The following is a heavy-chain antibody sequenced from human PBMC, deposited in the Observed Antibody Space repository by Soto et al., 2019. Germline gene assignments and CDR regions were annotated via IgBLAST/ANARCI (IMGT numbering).Heavy chain of an antibody. D-gene: IGHD6-19*01. CDR1: GAALSSGGYF. CDR2: IYYSGGT. CDR3: TREQSDDNYFDP. J-gene: IGHJ5*02. Sequence: PSETLSLTCTVSGAALSSGGYFYTWVRQPPEKGPEWLGYIYYSGGTNYNPSLKSRVTISLDKSKSQFSLRLISVTAADTAVYYCTREQSDDNYFDPWGQGTLVTVSS. V-gene: IGHV4-61*08.